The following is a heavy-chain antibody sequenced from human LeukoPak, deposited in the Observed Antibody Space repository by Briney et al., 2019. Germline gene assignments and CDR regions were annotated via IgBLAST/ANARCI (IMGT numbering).Heavy chain of an antibody. CDR1: GFTFRSYG. CDR3: ARVVVVTTGKGNEDYFDY. D-gene: IGHD2-15*01. Sequence: GGSLRLSCAASGFTFRSYGMHWVRQAPERGLEWVAVLYSDGSAYYADSVKGRFTISRDNSKNTLYLQMNSLRAEDTAVYYCARVVVVTTGKGNEDYFDYWGQGTLVTVSS. V-gene: IGHV3-53*01. CDR2: LYSDGSA. J-gene: IGHJ4*02.